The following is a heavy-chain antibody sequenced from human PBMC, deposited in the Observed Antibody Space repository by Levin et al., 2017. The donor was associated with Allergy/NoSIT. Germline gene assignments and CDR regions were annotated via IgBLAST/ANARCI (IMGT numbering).Heavy chain of an antibody. V-gene: IGHV4-59*08. CDR1: GGSISSYY. CDR3: ARSAATYYFDY. Sequence: ASETLSLTCTVSGGSISSYYWSWIRQPPGKGLEWIGYIYYSGSTNYNPSLKSRVTISVDTSKNQFSLKLSSVTAADTAVYYCARSAATYYFDYWGQGTLVTVSS. D-gene: IGHD2-2*01. CDR2: IYYSGST. J-gene: IGHJ4*02.